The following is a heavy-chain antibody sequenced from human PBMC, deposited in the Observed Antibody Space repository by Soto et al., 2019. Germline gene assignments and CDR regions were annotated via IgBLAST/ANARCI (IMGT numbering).Heavy chain of an antibody. CDR3: TTDGGYSSGWSLDAFDI. V-gene: IGHV3-15*07. D-gene: IGHD6-19*01. CDR1: GFTFSNAW. CDR2: IKSKIDGGKT. J-gene: IGHJ3*02. Sequence: PGGSLRLSCAASGFTFSNAWMNWVRQAPGKGLERVGRIKSKIDGGKTDYAAPVKGKFTISRDYSKNTLYLKMNSLKTEDTAVFYCTTDGGYSSGWSLDAFDIWGQGTMVTVSS.